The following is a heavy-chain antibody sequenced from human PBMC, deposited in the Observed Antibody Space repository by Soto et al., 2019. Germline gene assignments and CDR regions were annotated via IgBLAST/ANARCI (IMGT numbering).Heavy chain of an antibody. CDR3: ARVLIVATIIDI. J-gene: IGHJ3*02. V-gene: IGHV4-39*01. CDR1: GGSISSSSYY. CDR2: IYYSGNT. Sequence: SETLSLTCTVSGGSISSSSYYWGWIRQPPGEGLEWIGSIYYSGNTYYNTSLKSRVTISVDTSKNQFSLKLSSVTAADKAVYYCARVLIVATIIDIWGQGTMVTVSS. D-gene: IGHD5-12*01.